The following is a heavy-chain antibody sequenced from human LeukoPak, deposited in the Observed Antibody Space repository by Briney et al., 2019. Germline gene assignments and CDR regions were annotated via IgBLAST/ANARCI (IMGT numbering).Heavy chain of an antibody. CDR1: GFTFSSYG. Sequence: GGSLRLSCADSGFTFSSYGMSWVRQAPGKGLEWVSAITGSGGSAYYADSVKGRFTISRDNSKNTLYLQMNSLRAEDTAVYYCAKDLLPFDYWGQGTLVTVSS. CDR2: ITGSGGSA. CDR3: AKDLLPFDY. J-gene: IGHJ4*02. V-gene: IGHV3-23*01. D-gene: IGHD2-15*01.